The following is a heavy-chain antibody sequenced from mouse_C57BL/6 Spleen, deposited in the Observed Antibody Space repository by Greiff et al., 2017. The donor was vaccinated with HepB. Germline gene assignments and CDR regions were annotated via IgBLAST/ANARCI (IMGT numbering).Heavy chain of an antibody. CDR1: GYTFTSYW. D-gene: IGHD1-1*01. Sequence: QVQLQQPGTELVKPGASVKLSCKASGYTFTSYWMHWVKQRPGQGLEWIGNINPSNGGTNYNEKFKSKATLTVDKSSSAAYMQLSSLTSEDSAVYYCARGEYYGKGAMDYWGQGTSVTVSS. V-gene: IGHV1-53*01. CDR3: ARGEYYGKGAMDY. CDR2: INPSNGGT. J-gene: IGHJ4*01.